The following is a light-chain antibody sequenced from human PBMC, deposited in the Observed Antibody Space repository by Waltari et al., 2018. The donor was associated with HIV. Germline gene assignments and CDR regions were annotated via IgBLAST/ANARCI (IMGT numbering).Light chain of an antibody. CDR1: QSVSSNS. V-gene: IGKV3-20*01. J-gene: IGKJ1*01. Sequence: EIVLTQSPGTLSLSPGERATLSCRASQSVSSNSLAWYQQKPGQAPRLLIYGASSRATGIPDTFSGSGSGTDFSLTISSLEPEDFAVYYCQQYGSSPQTFGQGTKVEVK. CDR3: QQYGSSPQT. CDR2: GAS.